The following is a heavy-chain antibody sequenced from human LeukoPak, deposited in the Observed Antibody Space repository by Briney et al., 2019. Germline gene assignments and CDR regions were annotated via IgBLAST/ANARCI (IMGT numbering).Heavy chain of an antibody. D-gene: IGHD1-26*01. Sequence: AASVKVSCKASGGTFSSYAISWVRQAPGQGLEWMGGIIPIFGTANYAQKFQGRVTITADESTSTAYMELSSLRSEDTAVYYCARGASGSYAYFDYWGQGTLVTVSS. CDR2: IIPIFGTA. CDR1: GGTFSSYA. V-gene: IGHV1-69*13. J-gene: IGHJ4*02. CDR3: ARGASGSYAYFDY.